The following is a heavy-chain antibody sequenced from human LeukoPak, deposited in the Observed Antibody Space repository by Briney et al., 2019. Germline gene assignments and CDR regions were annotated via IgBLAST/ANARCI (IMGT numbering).Heavy chain of an antibody. CDR2: IYYSGST. Sequence: SETLSLTCTVSGGSISSGDYYWSWIRQHPGKGLEWIGYIYYSGSTYYNPSLKSRVTISVDTSKNQFSLKLSSVTAADTAVYYCARGLVGVVVVPATPSWFDPWGQGTLVTVSS. D-gene: IGHD2-2*01. V-gene: IGHV4-31*03. J-gene: IGHJ5*02. CDR3: ARGLVGVVVVPATPSWFDP. CDR1: GGSISSGDYY.